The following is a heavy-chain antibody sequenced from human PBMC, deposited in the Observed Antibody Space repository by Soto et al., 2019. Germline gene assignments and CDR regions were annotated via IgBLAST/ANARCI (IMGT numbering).Heavy chain of an antibody. CDR3: ARDVTFYSSSGYGTHDY. CDR1: GFTFSDYY. J-gene: IGHJ4*02. D-gene: IGHD6-13*01. V-gene: IGHV3-11*01. CDR2: ISSSGSTI. Sequence: QVQLVESGGGLVKPGGSLRLSCAASGFTFSDYYMSWIRQAPGKGLEWVSYISSSGSTIYYADSVKGRFTISRDNAKNSLYLQMTSLRAEDTAVYYGARDVTFYSSSGYGTHDYWGQGTLVTVSS.